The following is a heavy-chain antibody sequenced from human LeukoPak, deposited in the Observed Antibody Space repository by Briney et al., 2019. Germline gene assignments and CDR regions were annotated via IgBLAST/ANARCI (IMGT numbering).Heavy chain of an antibody. CDR3: ARGDHYYGSGSYYYCYYMDV. J-gene: IGHJ6*03. CDR1: GYTFTNYG. Sequence: SVKVSCKASGYTFTNYGISWVRQAPGQGLEWMGGIIPIFGTANYAQKFQGRVTITADESTSTAYMELSSLRSEDTAVYYCARGDHYYGSGSYYYCYYMDVWGKGTTVTVSS. CDR2: IIPIFGTA. D-gene: IGHD3-10*01. V-gene: IGHV1-69*13.